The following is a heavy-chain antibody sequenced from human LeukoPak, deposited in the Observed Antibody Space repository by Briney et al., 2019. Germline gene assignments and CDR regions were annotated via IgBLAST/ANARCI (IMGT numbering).Heavy chain of an antibody. CDR3: ARVLGSGTTNDY. J-gene: IGHJ4*02. CDR2: ISGSGRTI. D-gene: IGHD1-1*01. CDR1: GFAFSTYA. V-gene: IGHV3-48*03. Sequence: PGGSLRLSCAASGFAFSTYALSWVRQAPGKGLEWVSYISGSGRTIYYADSVKGRFTISRDNAKKSLYLQMNSLRAEDTAVYFCARVLGSGTTNDYWGQGTLVTVSS.